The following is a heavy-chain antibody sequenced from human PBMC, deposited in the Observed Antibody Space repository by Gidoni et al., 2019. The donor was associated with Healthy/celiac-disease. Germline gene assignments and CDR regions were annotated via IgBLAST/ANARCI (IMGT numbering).Heavy chain of an antibody. CDR3: ARGRGQRVYYYYYMDV. Sequence: QVQLVESGGGVVQPGRSLRLSCPASGFTFSSYGVHWVRQAPGKGLEWVAVISYDGSNKYYADSVKGRFTISRDNSKNTLYLQMNSLRAEDTAVYYCARGRGQRVYYYYYMDVWGKGTTVTVSS. V-gene: IGHV3-30*03. CDR2: ISYDGSNK. D-gene: IGHD6-25*01. J-gene: IGHJ6*03. CDR1: GFTFSSYG.